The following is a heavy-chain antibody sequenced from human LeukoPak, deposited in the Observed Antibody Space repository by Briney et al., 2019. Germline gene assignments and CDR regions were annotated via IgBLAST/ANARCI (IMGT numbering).Heavy chain of an antibody. V-gene: IGHV3-7*01. J-gene: IGHJ4*02. D-gene: IGHD3-10*01. CDR1: GFTFSSYW. Sequence: PGGSLRLSCAASGFTFSSYWMSWVRQAPGKGLEWVANIKQDGSEKYYVDSVKGRFTISRDNAKNSLYLQMNSLRAADTAVYYCARGVGVLRGVIFNWGQGTLVTVSS. CDR3: ARGVGVLRGVIFN. CDR2: IKQDGSEK.